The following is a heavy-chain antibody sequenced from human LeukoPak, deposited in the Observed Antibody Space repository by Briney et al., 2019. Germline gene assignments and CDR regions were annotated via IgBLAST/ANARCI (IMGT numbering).Heavy chain of an antibody. V-gene: IGHV1-18*01. CDR2: ISAYNGNT. D-gene: IGHD4-17*01. J-gene: IGHJ6*03. CDR1: GYTFTSYG. CDR3: AREYGDYDYYYMDV. Sequence: ASVKVSCKASGYTFTSYGISWVRQAPGQGLEWMGWISAYNGNTNYAQKFQGRVTMTRDTSISTAYMELSRLRSDDTAVYYCAREYGDYDYYYMDVWGKGTTVTVSS.